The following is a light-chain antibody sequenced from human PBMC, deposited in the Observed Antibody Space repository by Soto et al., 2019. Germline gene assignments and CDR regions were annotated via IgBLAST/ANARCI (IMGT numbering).Light chain of an antibody. Sequence: EVVMTQSPATLSVSPGERATLSCRASQSLSSNLAWYQQKPGQAPRLLIYGASTRATGVPARFSGSGSGTEFSLTIGSLQSEDFAVYYCQQYNNWWTFGQGTKVEI. CDR3: QQYNNWWT. J-gene: IGKJ1*01. V-gene: IGKV3-15*01. CDR2: GAS. CDR1: QSLSSN.